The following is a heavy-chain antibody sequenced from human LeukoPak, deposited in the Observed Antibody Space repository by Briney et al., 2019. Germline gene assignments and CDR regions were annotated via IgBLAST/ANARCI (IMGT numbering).Heavy chain of an antibody. V-gene: IGHV3-23*01. Sequence: GGSLRLSCAASGFTFSSYAMSWVRQAPGKGLEWVSAISGSGGSTYYADSVKGRFTISRDNSKNTLYLQMNSLRAEDTAVYYCAKAYGSGSYRLNWFDPWGQGTLVTVSS. D-gene: IGHD3-10*01. CDR3: AKAYGSGSYRLNWFDP. CDR2: ISGSGGST. J-gene: IGHJ5*02. CDR1: GFTFSSYA.